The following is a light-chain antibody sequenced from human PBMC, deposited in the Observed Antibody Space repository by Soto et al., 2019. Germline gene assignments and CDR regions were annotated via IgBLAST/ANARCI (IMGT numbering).Light chain of an antibody. CDR2: GAS. Sequence: EKVMTQSPATLSVSPGERATLSCRASQSVSSSLAWYQQKPGQAPRLLIYGASTRATGIPDRFSGSGSGTEFTLTISSLQSEDFAIYYCQQYNNLPQLTFGGGPKVEIK. CDR1: QSVSSS. J-gene: IGKJ4*01. V-gene: IGKV3-15*01. CDR3: QQYNNLPQLT.